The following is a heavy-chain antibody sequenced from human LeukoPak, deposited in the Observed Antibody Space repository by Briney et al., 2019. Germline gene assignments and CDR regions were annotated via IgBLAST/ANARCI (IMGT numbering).Heavy chain of an antibody. V-gene: IGHV3-7*01. CDR2: IKQDGSEK. CDR3: ARETRTYYYGSGRTAHYYYYYMDV. D-gene: IGHD3-10*01. CDR1: GFTFSSYW. J-gene: IGHJ6*03. Sequence: PGGSLRLSCAASGFTFSSYWMSWVRQAPGKGLEWVANIKQDGSEKYYVDSVKGRFTISRDNAKNSLYLQMNSLRAEDTAVYYCARETRTYYYGSGRTAHYYYYYMDVWGKGTTVTVSS.